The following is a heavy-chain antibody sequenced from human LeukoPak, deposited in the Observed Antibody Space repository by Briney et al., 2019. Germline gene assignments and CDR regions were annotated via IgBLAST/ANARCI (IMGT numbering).Heavy chain of an antibody. V-gene: IGHV3-23*01. Sequence: GGSLRLSCAASGFTFSSHAMSWVRQAPGKGLEWVSTIGGSDSPIFYTDSVKGRFTISRDNYRNTLHLQMNSLSSEDSAIYYCVKDFDYWGQGTLVTVSS. J-gene: IGHJ4*02. CDR1: GFTFSSHA. CDR3: VKDFDY. CDR2: IGGSDSPI.